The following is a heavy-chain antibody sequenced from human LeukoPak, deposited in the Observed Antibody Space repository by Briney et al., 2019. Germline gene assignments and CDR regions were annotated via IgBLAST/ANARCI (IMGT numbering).Heavy chain of an antibody. Sequence: PGGSLRLSCAASGFTFSSYAMSWIRQPPGKGLEWIGEINHSGSTNYNPSLKSRVTISVDTSKNQFSLKLSSVTAADTAVYYCARARGHITDIVVVPAAIGGSNWFDPWGQGTLVTVSS. V-gene: IGHV4-34*01. CDR2: INHSGST. J-gene: IGHJ5*02. CDR1: GFTFSSYA. CDR3: ARARGHITDIVVVPAAIGGSNWFDP. D-gene: IGHD2-2*02.